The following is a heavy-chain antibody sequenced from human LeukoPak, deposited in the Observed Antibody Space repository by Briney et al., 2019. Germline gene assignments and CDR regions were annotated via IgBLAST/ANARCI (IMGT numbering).Heavy chain of an antibody. J-gene: IGHJ4*02. CDR3: ARGPSGYHNT. D-gene: IGHD5-12*01. V-gene: IGHV3-23*01. Sequence: GSLRLSCAASGFTFSSYGMSWVRQAPGKGLEWVSSISGSGGSTYYADSVKGRFTISRDNSKNTLYVQMNSLRAEDTAVYYCARGPSGYHNTGGQGTLVTVSS. CDR2: ISGSGGST. CDR1: GFTFSSYG.